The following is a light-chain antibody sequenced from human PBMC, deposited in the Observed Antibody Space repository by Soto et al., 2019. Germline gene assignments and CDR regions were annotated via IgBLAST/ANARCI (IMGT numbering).Light chain of an antibody. CDR3: GADHGSGSNFAWV. CDR2: VGTGGIVG. CDR1: SGYSNYK. J-gene: IGLJ3*02. Sequence: QAVVTQPPSASASLGASVTLTCTLSSGYSNYKVDWYQQRPGKGPRFVMRVGTGGIVGSKGDGIPDRFSVLGSGLNRYLTIKNIQEEDESDYHCGADHGSGSNFAWVFGAGTKVTVL. V-gene: IGLV9-49*01.